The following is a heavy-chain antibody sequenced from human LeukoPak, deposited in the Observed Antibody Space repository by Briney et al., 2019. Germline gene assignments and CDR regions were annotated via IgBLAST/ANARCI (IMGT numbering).Heavy chain of an antibody. D-gene: IGHD6-13*01. CDR1: GFTFSSYA. Sequence: GGSLRLSCAASGFTFSSYAMSWVRQAPGKGLEWGSAISGSVGSTYYADSVKGRFTISRDNSKNTLYLQMNRLRAEDTAVYYCAKVVAAAIDYWGQGTLVTVSS. J-gene: IGHJ4*02. CDR3: AKVVAAAIDY. V-gene: IGHV3-23*01. CDR2: ISGSVGST.